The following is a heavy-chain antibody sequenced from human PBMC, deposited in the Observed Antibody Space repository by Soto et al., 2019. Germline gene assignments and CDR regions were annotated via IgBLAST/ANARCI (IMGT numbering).Heavy chain of an antibody. CDR1: GVTVSNNY. CDR2: IYSTGNT. Sequence: GGSLRLSCAASGVTVSNNYMTWVRQAPGKGLELVSSIYSTGNTFYADSVKGRFTISRDNSKNTLYLQMNSLRVEDTAVYYCARNVPVTTLGYWGQGTLVTVSS. J-gene: IGHJ4*02. D-gene: IGHD4-17*01. V-gene: IGHV3-66*01. CDR3: ARNVPVTTLGY.